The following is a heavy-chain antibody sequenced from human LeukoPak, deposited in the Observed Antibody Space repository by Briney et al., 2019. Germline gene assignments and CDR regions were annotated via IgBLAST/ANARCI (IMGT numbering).Heavy chain of an antibody. CDR1: GGSISSYY. V-gene: IGHV4-4*07. CDR2: IYTGGST. D-gene: IGHD5-18*01. Sequence: SETLSLTCTVSGGSISSYYWSWIRQPAGKGLEWIGRIYTGGSTNYNPSLKSRVTMSVDTSKNQFSLKLSSATAADTAVYYCARGRGYGLYYYYYGMDVWGQGTTVTVSS. J-gene: IGHJ6*02. CDR3: ARGRGYGLYYYYYGMDV.